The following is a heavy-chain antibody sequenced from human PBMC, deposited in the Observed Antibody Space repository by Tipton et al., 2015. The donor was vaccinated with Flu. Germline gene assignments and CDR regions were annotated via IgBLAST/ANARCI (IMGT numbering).Heavy chain of an antibody. CDR1: GGSFSGDY. J-gene: IGHJ4*02. CDR2: VNHSGSS. Sequence: TLSLTCVVYGGSFSGDYCSWIRQPPGKGLEWIGEVNHSGSSNYNPSLKSRVTISVDTSKNQFSLSLSSVTAADTAVYYCATAVNWYYFDYWGQGTLVTVSS. V-gene: IGHV4-34*01. CDR3: ATAVNWYYFDY. D-gene: IGHD1-1*01.